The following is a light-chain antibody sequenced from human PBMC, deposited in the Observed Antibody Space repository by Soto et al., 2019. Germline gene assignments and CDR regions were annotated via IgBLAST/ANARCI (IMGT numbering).Light chain of an antibody. Sequence: QSVRTQPPSVSGAPGQKVIISCTGSTSNIGAGYDVHWYQQLPGTAPKLLIYSNSNRPSGVPDRLSGSKSGSSASLAITGLQVEDEADYYCQSYDSSLSAAVFGGGTKLTVL. V-gene: IGLV1-40*01. CDR2: SNS. J-gene: IGLJ3*02. CDR3: QSYDSSLSAAV. CDR1: TSNIGAGYD.